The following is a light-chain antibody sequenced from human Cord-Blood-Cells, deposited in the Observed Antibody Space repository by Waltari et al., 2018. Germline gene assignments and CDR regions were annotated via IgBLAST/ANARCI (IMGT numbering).Light chain of an antibody. J-gene: IGKJ2*01. CDR2: KAS. V-gene: IGKV1-5*03. CDR3: QQYNSYSLYT. CDR1: QSISSW. Sequence: DIQMTQSPSTLSASVGDRVTITCRASQSISSWLAWYQQKPGKAPKLLIYKASSLESGVPSRFSGSGSGTEFTLTIRSLQPDDFATYYCQQYNSYSLYTFGQVTKLEIK.